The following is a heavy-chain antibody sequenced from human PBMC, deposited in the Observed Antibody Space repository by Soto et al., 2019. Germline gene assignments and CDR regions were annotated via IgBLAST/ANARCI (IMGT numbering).Heavy chain of an antibody. CDR3: GRDRGRLAVAGTPHRYGMDV. D-gene: IGHD6-19*01. V-gene: IGHV3-30-3*01. CDR1: GFTFSSYA. Sequence: QVQLVESGGGVVQPGRSLRLSCAASGFTFSSYAMHWVRQAPGKGLEWVAVISYDGSNKYYADSVKGRFTISRDNSKNTXYXXMNNLRAEDTAVYYCGRDRGRLAVAGTPHRYGMDVWGQGTTVTVSS. CDR2: ISYDGSNK. J-gene: IGHJ6*02.